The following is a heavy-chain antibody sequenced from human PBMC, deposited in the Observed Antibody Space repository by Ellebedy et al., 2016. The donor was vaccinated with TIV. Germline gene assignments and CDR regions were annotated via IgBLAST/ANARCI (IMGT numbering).Heavy chain of an antibody. CDR3: AKDKVFGDSRWEIDV. V-gene: IGHV3-23*01. CDR2: IVGSGA. J-gene: IGHJ6*02. CDR1: GFTFSPYA. D-gene: IGHD4-17*01. Sequence: GESLKISCAASGFTFSPYAMAWVRQAPGKGLEWVSGIVGSGAEKYADSVKGRFTISRDNSKRTVDLQMRSVRAEDTAVYYCAKDKVFGDSRWEIDVWGQGTTVTVSS.